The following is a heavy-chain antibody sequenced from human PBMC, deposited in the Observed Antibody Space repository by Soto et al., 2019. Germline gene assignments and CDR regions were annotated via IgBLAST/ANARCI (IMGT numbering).Heavy chain of an antibody. V-gene: IGHV1-46*01. Sequence: QVQLVQSGAEMKRPGASVILSCKASGYIFTTYSIHCVRQTAGQGLEWMAKVDPRDGSKGYAQKFRGRVSMAWDTSTGTVSMEVSSLTSDDTATYYCARVRSSGREFDYWGQGTQVTVSS. D-gene: IGHD6-25*01. CDR3: ARVRSSGREFDY. CDR2: VDPRDGSK. CDR1: GYIFTTYS. J-gene: IGHJ4*02.